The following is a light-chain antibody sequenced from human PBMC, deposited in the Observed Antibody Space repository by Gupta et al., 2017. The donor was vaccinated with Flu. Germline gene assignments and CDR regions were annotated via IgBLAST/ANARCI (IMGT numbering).Light chain of an antibody. CDR3: CSYVNTYTYV. CDR2: DVT. V-gene: IGLV2-11*01. CDR1: SSDIAFCNY. Sequence: QSALTQSRSVSGSPGESVIISCTGTSSDIAFCNYVSWYQQHPGKVPKLIIYDVTKRPSGVPDRFSASKSGNTASLTISGLQADDEADYYCCSYVNTYTYVFGPGTRVTVL. J-gene: IGLJ1*01.